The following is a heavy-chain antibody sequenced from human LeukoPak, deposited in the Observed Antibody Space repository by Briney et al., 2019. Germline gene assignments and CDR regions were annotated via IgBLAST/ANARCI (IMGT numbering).Heavy chain of an antibody. J-gene: IGHJ6*03. V-gene: IGHV3-30*02. D-gene: IGHD2-21*01. CDR3: AKDGGDAGRPYLYYYYYMDV. CDR1: GFTFSSYG. Sequence: PGGSLRLSCAASGFTFSSYGMHWVRQAPGKGLEWVAFIRYDGSNKYYADSVKGRFTISRDNSKNTLYLQMNSLRAEDTAVYYFAKDGGDAGRPYLYYYYYMDVWGKGTTVTVSS. CDR2: IRYDGSNK.